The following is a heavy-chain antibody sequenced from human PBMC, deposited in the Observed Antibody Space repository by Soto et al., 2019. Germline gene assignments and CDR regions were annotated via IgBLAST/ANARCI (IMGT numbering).Heavy chain of an antibody. D-gene: IGHD3-22*01. CDR2: INPNSGDT. J-gene: IGHJ4*02. Sequence: ASVKVSCKASGYTFIGYYMHWVRQAPGQGLEWMGWINPNSGDTNYAQKFQGRGTMTRDTSISTAYTELSRLRFDDTAVYYCARARTNYYNTRDYDFWGQGALVTVSS. CDR3: ARARTNYYNTRDYDF. CDR1: GYTFIGYY. V-gene: IGHV1-2*02.